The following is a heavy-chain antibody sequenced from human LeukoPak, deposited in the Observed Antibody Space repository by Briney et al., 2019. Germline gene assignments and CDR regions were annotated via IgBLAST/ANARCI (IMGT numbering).Heavy chain of an antibody. Sequence: GGSLRLSCAASGFTFSSYDMTWVRHAPGKGLEWVSYISSSGSTIYYADSVKGRFTISRDNAKNSLYLQMNSLRAEDTAVYYCAELGITMIGGVWGKGTTVTISS. V-gene: IGHV3-48*03. CDR1: GFTFSSYD. J-gene: IGHJ6*04. D-gene: IGHD3-10*02. CDR2: ISSSGSTI. CDR3: AELGITMIGGV.